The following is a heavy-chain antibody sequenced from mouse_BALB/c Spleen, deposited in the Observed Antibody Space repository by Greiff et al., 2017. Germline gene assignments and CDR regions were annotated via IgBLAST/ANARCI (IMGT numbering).Heavy chain of an antibody. Sequence: DVKLVESGGGLVQPKGSLKLSCAASGFTFNTYAMNWVRQAPGKGLEWVARIRSKSNNYATYYADSVKDRFTISRDDSQSMLYLQMNNLKTEDTAMYYCVRHGPLGLDYWGQGTTLTVSS. J-gene: IGHJ2*01. D-gene: IGHD1-1*01. CDR1: GFTFNTYA. CDR3: VRHGPLGLDY. CDR2: IRSKSNNYAT. V-gene: IGHV10-1*02.